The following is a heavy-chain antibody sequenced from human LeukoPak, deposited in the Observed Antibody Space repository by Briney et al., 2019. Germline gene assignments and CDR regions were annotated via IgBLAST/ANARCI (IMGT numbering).Heavy chain of an antibody. D-gene: IGHD6-6*01. V-gene: IGHV1-46*02. Sequence: ASVKVSCKASGYTFNNYYMHWVRQAPGQGLEWMGIINPSGDSSSYAQKFRGRVPMTTDMSTSTVYMQLSSLTSEDAAVYYCARGRTLYSSSSGYFQHWGQGTLVTVSS. J-gene: IGHJ1*01. CDR3: ARGRTLYSSSSGYFQH. CDR2: INPSGDSS. CDR1: GYTFNNYY.